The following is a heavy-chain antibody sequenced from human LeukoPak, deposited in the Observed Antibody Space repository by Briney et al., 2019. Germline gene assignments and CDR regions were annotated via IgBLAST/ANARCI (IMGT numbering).Heavy chain of an antibody. D-gene: IGHD3-10*01. J-gene: IGHJ5*02. V-gene: IGHV4-38-2*01. CDR2: IYYSGST. Sequence: SETLSLTCAVSGYSISSGYYWGWIRHPPGKGLEWIGSIYYSGSTYYNPSLKSRVTMSVDTSKNQFSLKLSAVTAADTAVYYCARGYALLWFGELLGNNWFDPWGQGTLVTVSS. CDR3: ARGYALLWFGELLGNNWFDP. CDR1: GYSISSGYY.